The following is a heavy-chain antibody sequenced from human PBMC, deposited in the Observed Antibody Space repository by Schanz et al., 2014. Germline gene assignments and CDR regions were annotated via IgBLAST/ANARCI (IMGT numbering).Heavy chain of an antibody. D-gene: IGHD3-3*01. CDR2: INHSANT. J-gene: IGHJ6*02. V-gene: IGHV4-34*01. CDR3: AREMGRRFFDYNYGMDV. Sequence: QVQLQQWGAGLLKPSETLSLTCAVDGGSFSGYYWSWIRQSPDKGLEWIGEINHSANTTYNPALKSRVTISLDKSKSQFSLTLNAVTAADTATYYCAREMGRRFFDYNYGMDVWGQGTSVTVS. CDR1: GGSFSGYY.